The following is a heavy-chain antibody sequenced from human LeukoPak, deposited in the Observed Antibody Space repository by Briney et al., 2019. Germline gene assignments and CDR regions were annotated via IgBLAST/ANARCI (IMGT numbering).Heavy chain of an antibody. CDR2: IITIFGTA. CDR1: GGTFSSYA. D-gene: IGHD3-10*01. V-gene: IGHV1-69*01. CDR3: ARDYYGSGLSAFDI. J-gene: IGHJ3*02. Sequence: ASVKVSFKASGGTFSSYAISWVRQAPGQGLEWMGGIITIFGTANYAQKFQGGVTITADESTSTAYMELSSLRSEDTAVYYCARDYYGSGLSAFDIWGQGTMVTVSS.